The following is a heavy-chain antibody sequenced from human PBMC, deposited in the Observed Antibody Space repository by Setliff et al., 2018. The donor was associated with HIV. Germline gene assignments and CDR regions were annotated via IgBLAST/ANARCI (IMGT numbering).Heavy chain of an antibody. J-gene: IGHJ5*02. CDR1: GYTFTSYD. D-gene: IGHD1-26*01. Sequence: GASVKVSCKASGYTFTSYDINWVRQATGQGLEWMGWMNPNSGNTGYAQKFQGRVTMTRNTSISTAYMELSSLRSEDTAVYYCVSEGATTSWFYPWGQGTLVTVSS. V-gene: IGHV1-8*01. CDR3: VSEGATTSWFYP. CDR2: MNPNSGNT.